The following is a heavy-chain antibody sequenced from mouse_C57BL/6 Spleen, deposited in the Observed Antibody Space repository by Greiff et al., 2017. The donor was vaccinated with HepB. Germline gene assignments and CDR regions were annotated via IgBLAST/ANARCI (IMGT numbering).Heavy chain of an antibody. V-gene: IGHV5-9-1*02. CDR3: TRDGLTNYFDY. J-gene: IGHJ2*01. D-gene: IGHD1-3*01. Sequence: EVKLVESGEGLVKPGGSLKLSCAASGFTFSSYAMSWVRQTPEKRLEWVAYISSGGDYIYYADTVKGRFTISRDNARNTLYLQMSSLKSEDTAMYYCTRDGLTNYFDYWGQGTTLTVSS. CDR2: ISSGGDYI. CDR1: GFTFSSYA.